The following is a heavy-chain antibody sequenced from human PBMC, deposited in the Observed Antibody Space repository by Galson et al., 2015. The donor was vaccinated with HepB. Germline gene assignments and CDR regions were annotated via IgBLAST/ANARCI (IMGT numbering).Heavy chain of an antibody. V-gene: IGHV3-21*01. Sequence: SLRLSCAASGFTFSSYSMNWVRQAPGKGLEWVSSISSSSSYIYYADSVKGRFTISRDNAKNSLYLQMNSLRAEDTAVYYCARDREGVVVVAATRRSYGMDVWGQGTTVTVSS. CDR2: ISSSSSYI. J-gene: IGHJ6*02. CDR3: ARDREGVVVVAATRRSYGMDV. D-gene: IGHD2-15*01. CDR1: GFTFSSYS.